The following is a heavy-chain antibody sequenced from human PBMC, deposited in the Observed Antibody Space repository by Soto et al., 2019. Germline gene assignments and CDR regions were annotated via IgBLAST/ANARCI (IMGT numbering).Heavy chain of an antibody. CDR3: ARDFNLDL. CDR2: IKQDGSEK. V-gene: IGHV3-7*03. Sequence: GGSLRLSCAASGFTFSSFWMSWVRQAPGKGLEWVANIKQDGSEKYYVDSVKGRFSISRDNAKNSLYLQMNSLRAEAAAVYYCARDFNLDLWGRGTLVTVSS. J-gene: IGHJ2*01. CDR1: GFTFSSFW.